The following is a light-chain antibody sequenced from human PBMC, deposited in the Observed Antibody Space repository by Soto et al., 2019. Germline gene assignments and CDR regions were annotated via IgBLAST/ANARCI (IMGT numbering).Light chain of an antibody. CDR1: QTISSW. CDR3: QHYNSYSEA. V-gene: IGKV1-5*03. J-gene: IGKJ1*01. CDR2: KAS. Sequence: DIPMTQSPSTLFGSVGDRVTINCRANQTISSWLAWYQQKPGKAPKLLIYKASTLKSGVPSRFSGSGSGTEFTLTISSLQPDDFATYYCQHYNSYSEAFGQGTKVDIK.